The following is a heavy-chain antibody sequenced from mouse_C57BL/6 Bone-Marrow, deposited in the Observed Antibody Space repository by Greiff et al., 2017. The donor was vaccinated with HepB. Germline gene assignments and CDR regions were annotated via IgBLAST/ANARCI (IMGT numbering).Heavy chain of an antibody. Sequence: VQLMESGGGLVQPGGSLKLSCAASGFTFSDYGMAWVRQAPRKGPEWVAFISNLAYSIYYADTVTGRFTISRENAKNTLYLEMSSRRSEDTAMYYCARRITTVVSYYYAMDYWGQGTSVTVSS. J-gene: IGHJ4*01. D-gene: IGHD1-1*01. CDR1: GFTFSDYG. V-gene: IGHV5-15*01. CDR2: ISNLAYSI. CDR3: ARRITTVVSYYYAMDY.